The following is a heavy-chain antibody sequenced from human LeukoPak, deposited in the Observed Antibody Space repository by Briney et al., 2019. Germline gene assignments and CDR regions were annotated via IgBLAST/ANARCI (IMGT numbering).Heavy chain of an antibody. J-gene: IGHJ4*02. D-gene: IGHD3-22*01. V-gene: IGHV3-30*02. CDR3: AKDLSSGWSFDS. CDR2: IWYDGSEK. Sequence: PGGSLRLSCAASGFILRNHGMHWVRQAPGKGLEWVTFIWYDGSEKYYADSVRGRFTISRDNSKNTVNLQMNSLRTEDTALYYCAKDLSSGWSFDSWGQGTLVTVSS. CDR1: GFILRNHG.